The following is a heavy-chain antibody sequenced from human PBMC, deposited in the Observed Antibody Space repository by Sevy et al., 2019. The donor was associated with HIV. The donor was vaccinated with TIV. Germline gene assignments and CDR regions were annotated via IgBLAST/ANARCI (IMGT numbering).Heavy chain of an antibody. D-gene: IGHD3-16*01. Sequence: GGSLRLSCATSGFTFTSYTMSWVRQAPGKGLEWVSSISYSAEYIYYADSVKGRFTISRDNAKNSLFLQMNSLRVEDTAVYYCARDEGGYDPLDYWGHGTLVTVSS. CDR1: GFTFTSYT. CDR3: ARDEGGYDPLDY. V-gene: IGHV3-21*01. CDR2: ISYSAEYI. J-gene: IGHJ4*01.